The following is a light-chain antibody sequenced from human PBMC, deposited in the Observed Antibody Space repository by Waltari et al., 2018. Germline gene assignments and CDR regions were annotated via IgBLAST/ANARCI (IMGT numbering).Light chain of an antibody. CDR2: KAS. CDR3: QQYNSYSLLS. J-gene: IGKJ4*01. Sequence: DLQMPQSPSTLSAFVGDRVISSCRASQIISKWLAWSQQKPGNAPKLLIYKASTLESGVPSRFSGSGSGTEFTLTISSLQPEDFATYYCQQYNSYSLLSFGGGTKVEIK. CDR1: QIISKW. V-gene: IGKV1-5*03.